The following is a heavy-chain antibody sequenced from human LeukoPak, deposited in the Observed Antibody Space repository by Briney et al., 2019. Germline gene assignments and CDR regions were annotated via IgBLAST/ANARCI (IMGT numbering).Heavy chain of an antibody. Sequence: GASVKVSCKASGYTFTGYYMHWVRQAPGQGLEWMGWINPNSGGTNYAQKFQGRVTMTRDTSISTAYMELSRLRSDDTAVYYCAREVGRRYYDSSGYYYVRDAFDIWGQGTMVTVSS. CDR1: GYTFTGYY. J-gene: IGHJ3*02. D-gene: IGHD3-22*01. CDR2: INPNSGGT. V-gene: IGHV1-2*02. CDR3: AREVGRRYYDSSGYYYVRDAFDI.